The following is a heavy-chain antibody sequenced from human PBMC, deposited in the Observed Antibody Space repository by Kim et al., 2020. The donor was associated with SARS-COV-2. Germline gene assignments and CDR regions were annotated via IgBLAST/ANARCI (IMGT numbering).Heavy chain of an antibody. Sequence: SETLSLTCAVSGGSISSSNWWTWLRQPPGKGLEWIGQIYHSGSTNYNPSLKSRVTISVDTSKNQFSLKLSSVTAADTAVYYCARGPQSIAAAGTHAYNWFDPWGQGTLVTVSS. CDR3: ARGPQSIAAAGTHAYNWFDP. CDR1: GGSISSSNW. V-gene: IGHV4-4*02. D-gene: IGHD6-13*01. CDR2: IYHSGST. J-gene: IGHJ5*02.